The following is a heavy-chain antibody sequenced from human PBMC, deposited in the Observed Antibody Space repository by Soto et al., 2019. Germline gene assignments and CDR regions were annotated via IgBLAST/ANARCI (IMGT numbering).Heavy chain of an antibody. CDR2: VYHNGGA. Sequence: PSETLSLTCTVSGVSIHNRHAFWAWSRQPPGKGLQLIASVYHNGGAHYNSSLKRRVAISVDTANNEVSLTMRSLTAADTAFYYCGRVVEGATRHTDTDSWGQGILVTVSS. D-gene: IGHD2-21*01. CDR3: GRVVEGATRHTDTDS. CDR1: GVSIHNRHAF. J-gene: IGHJ5*01. V-gene: IGHV4-39*01.